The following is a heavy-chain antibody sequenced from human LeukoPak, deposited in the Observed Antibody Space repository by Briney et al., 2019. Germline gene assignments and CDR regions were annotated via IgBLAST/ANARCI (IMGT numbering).Heavy chain of an antibody. V-gene: IGHV4-59*02. D-gene: IGHD6-6*01. Sequence: SETLSLTCTVSGGSVSSYYWSWIRQPPGKGLEWIGYIYYSGSTNYNPSLKSRVTISVDTSKNQFSLKLSSVTAADTAVYYCARRRYSSSSGFDYWGQGTLVTVSS. CDR1: GGSVSSYY. CDR2: IYYSGST. J-gene: IGHJ4*02. CDR3: ARRRYSSSSGFDY.